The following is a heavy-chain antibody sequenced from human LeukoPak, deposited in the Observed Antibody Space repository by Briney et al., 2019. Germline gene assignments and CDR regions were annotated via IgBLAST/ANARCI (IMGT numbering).Heavy chain of an antibody. CDR2: MNHSGST. V-gene: IGHV4-34*01. CDR3: ARGHGGLGRMDV. D-gene: IGHD2-15*01. J-gene: IGHJ6*02. Sequence: SESLSLTCAVYGGSFSGYDWSWIRQPPGKGLEWIGEMNHSGSTNYRPSLKSRVTISVDTSKNHFSLKVRSVTAADTAVYYCARGHGGLGRMDVWGQETTVTVS. CDR1: GGSFSGYD.